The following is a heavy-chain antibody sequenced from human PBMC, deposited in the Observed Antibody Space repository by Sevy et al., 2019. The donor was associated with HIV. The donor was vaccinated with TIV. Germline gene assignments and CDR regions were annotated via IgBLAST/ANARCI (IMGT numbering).Heavy chain of an antibody. CDR1: GYTFTSNY. J-gene: IGHJ6*02. Sequence: ASVKVSCKASGYTFTSNYMHWVRQAPGQGLEWMGIINPSGVSASYAQKFQGRVTVTRDTSTSTVYMELSSLTSEDTAVYYCARDRDLSGSYLEYYYYAMDVWGQGTTVTVSS. V-gene: IGHV1-46*01. CDR2: INPSGVSA. D-gene: IGHD1-26*01. CDR3: ARDRDLSGSYLEYYYYAMDV.